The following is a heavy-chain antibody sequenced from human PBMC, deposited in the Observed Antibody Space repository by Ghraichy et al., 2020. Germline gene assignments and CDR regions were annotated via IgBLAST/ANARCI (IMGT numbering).Heavy chain of an antibody. Sequence: GGSLRLSCAASGFAFSSYWMSWVRQAPGKGLEWVANIKEDGSEKYYVDSVKGRFTMSRDNARNSLYLQMNSLRAEDTAVYYCAREIDISGWGIYYYYGMDVWGQGTTVTVSS. CDR1: GFAFSSYW. D-gene: IGHD6-19*01. CDR3: AREIDISGWGIYYYYGMDV. CDR2: IKEDGSEK. J-gene: IGHJ6*02. V-gene: IGHV3-7*01.